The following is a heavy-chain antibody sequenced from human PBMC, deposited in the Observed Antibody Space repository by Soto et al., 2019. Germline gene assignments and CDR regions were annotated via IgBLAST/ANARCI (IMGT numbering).Heavy chain of an antibody. J-gene: IGHJ4*02. CDR3: ARLGGYSYGPGIADY. CDR1: GGSISSYY. V-gene: IGHV4-59*08. D-gene: IGHD5-18*01. Sequence: PSETLSLTCTVSGGSISSYYWSWIRQPPGKGLEWIGYIYYSGSTNYNPSLKSRVTISVDTSKNQFSLKLSSVTAADTAVYYCARLGGYSYGPGIADYWGQGTLVTVSS. CDR2: IYYSGST.